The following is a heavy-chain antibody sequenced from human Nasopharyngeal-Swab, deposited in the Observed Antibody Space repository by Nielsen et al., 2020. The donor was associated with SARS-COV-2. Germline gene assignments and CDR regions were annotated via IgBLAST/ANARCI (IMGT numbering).Heavy chain of an antibody. Sequence: WIRQPPGKGLEWVSAISSGGGGTYYADSVKGRFTISRDNSKDTLYLQMHSLRAEDTAIYYCAKDAYDSSGYYYNQIEYWGQGSLVTVSS. CDR2: ISSGGGGT. CDR3: AKDAYDSSGYYYNQIEY. J-gene: IGHJ4*02. D-gene: IGHD3-22*01. V-gene: IGHV3-23*01.